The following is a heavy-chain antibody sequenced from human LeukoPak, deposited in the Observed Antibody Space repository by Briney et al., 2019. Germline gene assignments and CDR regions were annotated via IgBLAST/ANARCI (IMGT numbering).Heavy chain of an antibody. Sequence: GGSLRLSCAASGFTFSSYWMHWVRQAPGKGLVGVSRINDDRRSTSYADSVKGRFTISRDNAKNTLYLQMNSLRAEDTAVYYCARVRWGGLYYFDYWGQGTLVTVSS. V-gene: IGHV3-74*01. CDR2: INDDRRST. J-gene: IGHJ4*02. D-gene: IGHD3-16*01. CDR1: GFTFSSYW. CDR3: ARVRWGGLYYFDY.